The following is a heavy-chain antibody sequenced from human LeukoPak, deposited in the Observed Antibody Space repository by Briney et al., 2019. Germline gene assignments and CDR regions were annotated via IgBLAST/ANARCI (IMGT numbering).Heavy chain of an antibody. D-gene: IGHD6-6*01. Sequence: SQTLSLTCTVSGGSISSGDYYWSGIRQPPGKGLEWIGHIYYTGTTNYNTSLKSRVITSMDTSQKQVSPWLCSLTAADTGVCYCARHGYRSSFMAYWGQGTLVTVSS. V-gene: IGHV4-30-4*01. CDR2: IYYTGTT. J-gene: IGHJ4*02. CDR1: GGSISSGDYY. CDR3: ARHGYRSSFMAY.